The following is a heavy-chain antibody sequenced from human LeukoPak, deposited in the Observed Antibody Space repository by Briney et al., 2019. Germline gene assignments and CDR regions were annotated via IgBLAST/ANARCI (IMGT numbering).Heavy chain of an antibody. J-gene: IGHJ6*02. D-gene: IGHD6-13*01. CDR1: GYTFTGYY. CDR2: INPNSGGT. Sequence: ASVKVSCKASGYTFTGYYMHWVRQAPGQGLEWMGWINPNSGGTNYAQKFQGRVTMTRDTSISTAYMELSRLRSDDTAVYYCARGIAIAAAGIGYYGMDVWGQGTTVTVSS. CDR3: ARGIAIAAAGIGYYGMDV. V-gene: IGHV1-2*02.